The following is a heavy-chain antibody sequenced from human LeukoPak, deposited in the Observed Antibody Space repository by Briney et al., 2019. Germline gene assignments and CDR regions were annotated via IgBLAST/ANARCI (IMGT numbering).Heavy chain of an antibody. CDR2: IYYSGST. V-gene: IGHV4-59*01. D-gene: IGHD4-23*01. CDR1: GGSISGYY. Sequence: PSETLSLTCTVSGGSISGYYYNWIRQPPGKGLEWIGYIYYSGSTNYNPSLKSRVTISLDTSKNQFSLKLSCVTTADTAVYYCARSVVTLYWYFDLWGRGTLVTVSS. J-gene: IGHJ2*01. CDR3: ARSVVTLYWYFDL.